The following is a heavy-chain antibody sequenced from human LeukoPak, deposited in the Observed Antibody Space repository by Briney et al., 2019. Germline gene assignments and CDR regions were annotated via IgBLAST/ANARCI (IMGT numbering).Heavy chain of an antibody. D-gene: IGHD6-13*01. V-gene: IGHV3-23*01. Sequence: GGSLRLSCAASGFTFSNYGLSWVRQAPGKGLEWVSGITGSGGSTYYADSVKGRFTISRDNSKNTLFLQMHSLRAEDTAVYYCAKGSVPIISSSYFDYWGRGTLVTVSS. CDR3: AKGSVPIISSSYFDY. CDR2: ITGSGGST. J-gene: IGHJ4*02. CDR1: GFTFSNYG.